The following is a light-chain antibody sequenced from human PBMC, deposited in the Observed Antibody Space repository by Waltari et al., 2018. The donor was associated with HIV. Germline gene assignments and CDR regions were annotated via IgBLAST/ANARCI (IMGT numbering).Light chain of an antibody. CDR2: GAS. CDR3: QQYNNWPQTWPPGT. V-gene: IGKV3-15*01. J-gene: IGKJ1*01. CDR1: QSLSSN. Sequence: EVVMTQSPATVSVSPGERATLSCWASQSLSSNLAWYQQKPGQAPRLLIYGASTRAIGVPARFSGSGSGTEFTLTISSLQSEDFGVYYCQQYNNWPQTWPPGTFGQGTKVEIK.